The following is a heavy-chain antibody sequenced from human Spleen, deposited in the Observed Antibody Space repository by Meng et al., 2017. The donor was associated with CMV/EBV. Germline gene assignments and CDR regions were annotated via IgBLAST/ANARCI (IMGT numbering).Heavy chain of an antibody. CDR2: ISWNSGSI. Sequence: SLKISCAASGFTFDDYAMHWVRQAPGKGLEWVSGISWNSGSIGYADSVKGRFTISRDNAKNSLYLQMNSLRAEDTAVYYCARGGVPAALYDYYYYYGMDVWGQGTTVTVSS. CDR3: ARGGVPAALYDYYYYYGMDV. D-gene: IGHD2-2*01. V-gene: IGHV3-9*01. J-gene: IGHJ6*02. CDR1: GFTFDDYA.